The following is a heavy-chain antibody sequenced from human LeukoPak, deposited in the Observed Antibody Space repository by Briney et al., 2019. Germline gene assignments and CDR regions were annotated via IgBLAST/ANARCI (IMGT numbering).Heavy chain of an antibody. CDR1: GFTFSSYR. V-gene: IGHV3-21*01. CDR3: ARGEGYCSSTSCYNGYSQQ. J-gene: IGHJ1*01. D-gene: IGHD2-2*02. Sequence: PGGSLRLSCAASGFTFSSYRMNWVRQAPGEGLEWVASISSSGGYIYCVDSVQGRFTISRDNAKNSLYLQMNSLRAEDTAVYYCARGEGYCSSTSCYNGYSQQWGQGTLVIVSS. CDR2: ISSSGGYI.